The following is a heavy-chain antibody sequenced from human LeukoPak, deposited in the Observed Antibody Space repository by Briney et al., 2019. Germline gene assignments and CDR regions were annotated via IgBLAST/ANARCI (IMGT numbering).Heavy chain of an antibody. CDR1: GGSISSYY. CDR2: IYTSGST. D-gene: IGHD3-10*01. Sequence: PSETLSLTCTVSGGSISSYYWSWIRQPAGKGLEWIGRIYTSGSTNYNPSLKSRVTMSVDTSKNQFSLKLSSVTAADMAVYYCARDLFTMVRGVINYYYYGMDVWGQGTMVTVSS. J-gene: IGHJ6*02. CDR3: ARDLFTMVRGVINYYYYGMDV. V-gene: IGHV4-4*07.